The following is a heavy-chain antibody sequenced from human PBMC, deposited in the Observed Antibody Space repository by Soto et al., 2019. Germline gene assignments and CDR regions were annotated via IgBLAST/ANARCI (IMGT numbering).Heavy chain of an antibody. CDR3: AKRYCSGGNCPGFDY. V-gene: IGHV3-23*01. D-gene: IGHD2-15*01. CDR1: GFTFSSYA. Sequence: EVQLLESGGGLVQPGGSLRLSCAASGFTFSSYAMSWVRQDPAKGLQWVSGISTSGANTYYADSVKGRFTISRDNSKNTLYLQLNSLRAEDTAVYYCAKRYCSGGNCPGFDYWGQGTLVTVSS. CDR2: ISTSGANT. J-gene: IGHJ4*02.